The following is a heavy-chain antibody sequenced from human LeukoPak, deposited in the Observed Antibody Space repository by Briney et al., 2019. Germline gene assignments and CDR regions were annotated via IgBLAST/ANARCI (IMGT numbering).Heavy chain of an antibody. Sequence: GGSLRLSCAASGFTVSSNYMSWVRQAPGKGLEWVSVIYSGGSTYYADSVKGRFTISRDNSKNTLYLQMNSLRAEDTALYHCARRYYDSSELGMDVWGQGTTVTVSS. D-gene: IGHD3-22*01. CDR1: GFTVSSNY. J-gene: IGHJ6*02. CDR3: ARRYYDSSELGMDV. CDR2: IYSGGST. V-gene: IGHV3-66*04.